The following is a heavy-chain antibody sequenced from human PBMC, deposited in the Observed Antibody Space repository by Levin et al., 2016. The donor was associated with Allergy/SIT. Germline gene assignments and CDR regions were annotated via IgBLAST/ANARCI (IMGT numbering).Heavy chain of an antibody. CDR1: GFTFSDYY. Sequence: GESLKISCAASGFTFSDYYMSWIRQAPGKGLEWVSYISSSGSTIYYADSVKGRFTISRDNAKNSLYLQMNSLRAEDTAVYYCARDAVTTIDYWGQGTLVTVSS. CDR3: ARDAVTTIDY. D-gene: IGHD4-17*01. J-gene: IGHJ4*02. V-gene: IGHV3-11*01. CDR2: ISSSGSTI.